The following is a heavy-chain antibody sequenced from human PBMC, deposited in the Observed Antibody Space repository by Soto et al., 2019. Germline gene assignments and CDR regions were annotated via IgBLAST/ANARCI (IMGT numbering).Heavy chain of an antibody. CDR3: ARDLGYCRSGTCYREWFDP. J-gene: IGHJ5*02. D-gene: IGHD2-15*01. CDR2: VSGDNGHT. CDR1: GYTFTTHG. V-gene: IGHV1-18*01. Sequence: QVQLVQSGAEVKKPGASVKVSCKASGYTFTTHGISWVRQAPGQGLEWMGWVSGDNGHTNYAQSLQGRVPMTTDTSTNTAYMERRSLRSDDTPVYSCARDLGYCRSGTCYREWFDPWGQGTLVTVSS.